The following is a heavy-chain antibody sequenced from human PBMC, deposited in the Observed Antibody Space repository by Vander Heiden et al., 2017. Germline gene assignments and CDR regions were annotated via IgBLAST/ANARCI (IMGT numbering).Heavy chain of an antibody. J-gene: IGHJ6*02. V-gene: IGHV3-21*01. CDR3: ARANLRDDYYYGMDV. D-gene: IGHD2-8*01. CDR2: ISSSSSYI. Sequence: EVQLVESGGGPVKPGGSLRLSFAASGFTFSSYSMNWVRQAPGKGLEWVSSISSSSSYIYYADSVKGRFTISRDNAKNSLYLQMNSLRAEDTAVYYCARANLRDDYYYGMDVWGQGTTVTVSS. CDR1: GFTFSSYS.